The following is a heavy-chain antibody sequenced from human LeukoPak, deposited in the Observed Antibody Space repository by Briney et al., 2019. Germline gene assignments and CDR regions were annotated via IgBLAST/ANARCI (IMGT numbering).Heavy chain of an antibody. V-gene: IGHV4-39*01. CDR2: IYDSGST. Sequence: SETLSLTCTVSGGSIRSSYYYWGWIRQPPGKGLEWIGSIYDSGSTYYNPSLKSRVTISVDTSKNQFSLKLSSVTAADTAVYYCARLWRAAAGRGMTGRFDPWGQGTLVTVSS. D-gene: IGHD6-13*01. CDR3: ARLWRAAAGRGMTGRFDP. J-gene: IGHJ5*02. CDR1: GGSIRSSYYY.